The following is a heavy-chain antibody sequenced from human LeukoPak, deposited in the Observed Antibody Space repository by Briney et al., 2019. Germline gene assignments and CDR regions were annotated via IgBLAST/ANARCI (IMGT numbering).Heavy chain of an antibody. V-gene: IGHV1-2*04. Sequence: ASVKVSCKASGYTFTGYYIHWVRQAPGQGLEWMGWINPKSGDTNSAQKFHGWVTMTRDTSITTAYMDLSRLRSDDTAVYYCASGYSFDYWGQGTLVTVSS. CDR2: INPKSGDT. D-gene: IGHD5-18*01. CDR3: ASGYSFDY. CDR1: GYTFTGYY. J-gene: IGHJ4*02.